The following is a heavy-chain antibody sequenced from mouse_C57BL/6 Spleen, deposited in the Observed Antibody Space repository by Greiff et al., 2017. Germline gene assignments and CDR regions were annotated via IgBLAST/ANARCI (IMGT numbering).Heavy chain of an antibody. Sequence: QVQLQQSGPGLVQPSQSLSITCTVSGFSLTSYGVHWVRQSPGKGLEWLGVIWSGGSTDYNAAFISRLSISKDNSKSQVFFKMNSLQADDTAIYYCARKSGARERGSSPPYAMDYWGQGTSVTVSS. CDR2: IWSGGST. J-gene: IGHJ4*01. D-gene: IGHD1-1*01. CDR1: GFSLTSYG. CDR3: ARKSGARERGSSPPYAMDY. V-gene: IGHV2-2*01.